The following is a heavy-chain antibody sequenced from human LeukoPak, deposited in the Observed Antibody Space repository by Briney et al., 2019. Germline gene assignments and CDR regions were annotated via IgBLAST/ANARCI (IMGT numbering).Heavy chain of an antibody. D-gene: IGHD3-9*01. CDR2: ISSSGSTI. J-gene: IGHJ4*02. CDR3: ARGYYVISVDPPTIDY. CDR1: GFTFSDYY. V-gene: IGHV3-11*04. Sequence: PGGSLRLSCAASGFTFSDYYMSWIRQAPGKGLEWVSYISSSGSTIYYADSVKGRSTISRDNAKNSLYLQMNSLRAEDTAVYYCARGYYVISVDPPTIDYWGQGTLVTVSS.